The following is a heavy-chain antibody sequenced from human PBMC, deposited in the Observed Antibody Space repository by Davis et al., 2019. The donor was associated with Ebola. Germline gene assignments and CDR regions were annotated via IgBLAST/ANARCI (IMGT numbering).Heavy chain of an antibody. Sequence: SETLSLTCAVYGGSFRGYYWSWIRQLPGKGLEWIGEINHSGSTNYNPSLKSRVTISVDTSKNQFSLKLSSVTAADTAVYYCARAGGYCSSTSCYRYYYYGMDVWGQGTTVTVSS. D-gene: IGHD2-2*01. J-gene: IGHJ6*02. CDR2: INHSGST. CDR3: ARAGGYCSSTSCYRYYYYGMDV. V-gene: IGHV4-34*01. CDR1: GGSFRGYY.